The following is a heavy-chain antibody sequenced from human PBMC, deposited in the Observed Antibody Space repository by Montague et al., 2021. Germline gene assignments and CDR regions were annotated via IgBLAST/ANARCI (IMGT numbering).Heavy chain of an antibody. CDR2: VSHGRSTT. CDR1: GFPFSDYW. CDR3: ARATLASPHRFLDS. D-gene: IGHD3-3*02. J-gene: IGHJ4*02. Sequence: SLRLSCAASGFPFSDYWMHWVRQAPGKGLVWVSRVSHGRSTTHYAASVRGRFTISRDEAKNTLYLQMHSLRAEDTAVYFCARATLASPHRFLDSWGQGNLVTVSS. V-gene: IGHV3-74*01.